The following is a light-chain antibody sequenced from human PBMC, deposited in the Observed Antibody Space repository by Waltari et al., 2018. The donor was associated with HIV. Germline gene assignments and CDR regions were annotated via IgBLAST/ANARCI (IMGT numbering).Light chain of an antibody. CDR1: NLDNKG. Sequence: YVLTQPPSVSVAPGKTARITCGGDNLDNKGVPWYQQVPGQAPRLVMYDDSHRPSGVPARFSGSNSGNTATLTISRVEVGDEADYYCQVWHAKSDHWVFGGGTRLAVL. J-gene: IGLJ3*02. CDR2: DDS. V-gene: IGLV3-21*03. CDR3: QVWHAKSDHWV.